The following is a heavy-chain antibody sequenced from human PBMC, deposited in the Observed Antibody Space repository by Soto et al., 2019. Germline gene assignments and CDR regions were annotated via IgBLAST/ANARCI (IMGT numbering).Heavy chain of an antibody. D-gene: IGHD1-26*01. CDR3: ARVQSGSYALYYFDY. CDR2: IYYSGSS. J-gene: IGHJ4*02. V-gene: IGHV4-59*01. Sequence: PSETLSLTCTVSGGSISGYYWSWIRQPPGQGLEWIGYIYYSGSSNYHPSLKSRVTISVDKSKNQFSLKLSSVTAGDTAVYFCARVQSGSYALYYFDYWGQGTLVTSPQ. CDR1: GGSISGYY.